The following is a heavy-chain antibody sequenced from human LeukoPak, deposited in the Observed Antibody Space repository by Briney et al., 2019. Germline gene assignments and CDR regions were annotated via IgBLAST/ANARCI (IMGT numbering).Heavy chain of an antibody. D-gene: IGHD2-2*01. V-gene: IGHV3-23*01. Sequence: PGGSLRLSCAASGFTFSSYAMSWVRQAPGKGLEWVSAISGSGGSTYYADSVKGWFTISRDNSKNTLYLQTNSLRAEDTAVYFCAKAPREYCSSTSCPNWFDSWGQGTLVTVSS. CDR1: GFTFSSYA. J-gene: IGHJ5*01. CDR3: AKAPREYCSSTSCPNWFDS. CDR2: ISGSGGST.